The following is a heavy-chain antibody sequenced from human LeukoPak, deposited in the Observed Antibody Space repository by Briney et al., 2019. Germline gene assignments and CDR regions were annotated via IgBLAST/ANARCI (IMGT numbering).Heavy chain of an antibody. CDR2: INPSGGST. CDR3: AGDRSRDAFDI. J-gene: IGHJ3*02. V-gene: IGHV1-46*01. Sequence: ASVKVSCKASGYTFTSYYMHWVRQAPGQGLEWMGIINPSGGSTSYAQKFQGRVTMTRDTSTSTVYMELSSLRSEDTAVYYCAGDRSRDAFDIWGQGTMVTVSS. CDR1: GYTFTSYY. D-gene: IGHD2-15*01.